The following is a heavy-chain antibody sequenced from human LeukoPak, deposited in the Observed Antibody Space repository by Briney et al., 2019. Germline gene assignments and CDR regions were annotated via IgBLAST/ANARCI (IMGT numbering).Heavy chain of an antibody. CDR2: IHHSGDT. J-gene: IGHJ4*02. D-gene: IGHD3-10*01. CDR1: GESMVGHY. CDR3: VRATANGSGRAYDH. V-gene: IGHV4-34*01. Sequence: SETLSLTCAVYGESMVGHYWTWIRQPPGKRLEWIGEIHHSGDTNSNPSLKNRVTMSIDMSKNQFSLKVKSVTAADTAVYYCVRATANGSGRAYDHWAQGNLVPVSS.